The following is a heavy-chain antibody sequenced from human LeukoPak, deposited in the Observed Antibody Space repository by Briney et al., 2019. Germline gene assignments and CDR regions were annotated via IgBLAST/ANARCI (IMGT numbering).Heavy chain of an antibody. D-gene: IGHD3-3*01. CDR1: GGSISSYY. CDR2: IYTSGST. CDR3: ARGTDDFWSSGYYMDV. V-gene: IGHV4-4*07. Sequence: SETLSLTCTVSGGSISSYYWSWIRQPAGKGLEWIGRIYTSGSTNYNPSLKSRVTMSVDTSKNQFSLKLSSVTAADTAVYYCARGTDDFWSSGYYMDVWGKGTTVTVSS. J-gene: IGHJ6*03.